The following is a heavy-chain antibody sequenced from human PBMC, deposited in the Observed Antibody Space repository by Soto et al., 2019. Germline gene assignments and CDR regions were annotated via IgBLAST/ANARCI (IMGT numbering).Heavy chain of an antibody. Sequence: ASVKVSCKASGYTLTSYAMHWVRQAPGQRLEWMGWINAGNGNTKYSQKFQGRVTITSDISASTAYMELSSLRSEDTAVYYCARDSLTAALDYWGQGTLVTVSS. V-gene: IGHV1-3*01. CDR1: GYTLTSYA. CDR2: INAGNGNT. J-gene: IGHJ4*02. CDR3: ARDSLTAALDY.